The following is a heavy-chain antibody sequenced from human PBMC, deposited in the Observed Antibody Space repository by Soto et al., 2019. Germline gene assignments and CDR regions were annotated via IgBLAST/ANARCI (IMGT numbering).Heavy chain of an antibody. Sequence: QVQLVESGGGVVQPGRSLRLSCAASGFTFSSDGMHWVLQAPGKGLEWVAVIWYDGSNQYYADSVKGRFTSSRDNSKNTLYLQMHSLRAEDTAVYYCARDRRGYSYSLDAFDIWGQGTMVTVSS. CDR3: ARDRRGYSYSLDAFDI. J-gene: IGHJ3*02. V-gene: IGHV3-33*01. CDR1: GFTFSSDG. D-gene: IGHD5-18*01. CDR2: IWYDGSNQ.